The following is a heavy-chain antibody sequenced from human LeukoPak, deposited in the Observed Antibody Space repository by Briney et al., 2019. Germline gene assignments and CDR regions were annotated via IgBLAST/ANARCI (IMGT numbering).Heavy chain of an antibody. CDR3: ASYGSGSSRSFDY. V-gene: IGHV4-34*01. D-gene: IGHD3-10*01. J-gene: IGHJ4*02. Sequence: SETLSLTCAVYGGPFSGYYWSWIRQPPGKGLEWIGEINHSGSTNYNPSLKSRVTISVDTSKNQFSLELSSVTAADTAVYYCASYGSGSSRSFDYWGQGTLVTVSS. CDR2: INHSGST. CDR1: GGPFSGYY.